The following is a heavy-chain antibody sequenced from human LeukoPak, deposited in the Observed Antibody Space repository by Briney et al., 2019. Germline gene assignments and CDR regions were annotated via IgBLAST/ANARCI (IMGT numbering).Heavy chain of an antibody. CDR2: MNPNSGNT. CDR3: ARVTYSSSWYPLSDYYYYYMDV. CDR1: GYTFTSYD. V-gene: IGHV1-8*01. D-gene: IGHD6-13*01. Sequence: GASVKVSCKASGYTFTSYDNNWVRQATGQGLEWMGWMNPNSGNTGYAQKFQGRVTMTRNTSISTAYMELSSLRSEDTAVYYCARVTYSSSWYPLSDYYYYYMDVWGKGTTVTVSS. J-gene: IGHJ6*03.